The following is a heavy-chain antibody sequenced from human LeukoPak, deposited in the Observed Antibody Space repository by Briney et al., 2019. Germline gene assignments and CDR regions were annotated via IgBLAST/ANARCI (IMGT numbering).Heavy chain of an antibody. Sequence: SETLSLTCTVSGGSVSSSSYYWGWIRQPPGKGLEWIGSIYYSGSTYYNPSLKSRVTISVDTSKNQFSLKLSSVTAADTAVYYCASLRERSYYARGFDYWGQGTLVTVSS. CDR3: ASLRERSYYARGFDY. CDR2: IYYSGST. V-gene: IGHV4-39*01. D-gene: IGHD1-26*01. CDR1: GGSVSSSSYY. J-gene: IGHJ4*02.